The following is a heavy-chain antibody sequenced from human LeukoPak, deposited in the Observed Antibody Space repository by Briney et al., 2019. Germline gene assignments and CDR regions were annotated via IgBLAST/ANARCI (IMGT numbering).Heavy chain of an antibody. CDR1: GGSFSTYY. J-gene: IGHJ6*02. Sequence: SETLSLTCAVYGGSFSTYYWSWIRQPPGKGLEWIGEISHSGSTNYNPSLKSRVTISIDTSKNQFSLKLNSVTAADTAVYYCARGGGTVDYFGMDVWGQGTTVTVSS. D-gene: IGHD2-15*01. CDR2: ISHSGST. V-gene: IGHV4-34*01. CDR3: ARGGGTVDYFGMDV.